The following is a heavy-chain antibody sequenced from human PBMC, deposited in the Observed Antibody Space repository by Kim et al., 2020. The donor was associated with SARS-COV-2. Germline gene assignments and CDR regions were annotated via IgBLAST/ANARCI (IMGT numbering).Heavy chain of an antibody. CDR1: GFTFSSYS. J-gene: IGHJ4*02. Sequence: GGSLRLSCAASGFTFSSYSMNWVRQAPGRGLEWVSYISSSSRTIYYADSVKGRFTISRDNAENSLYLQMNSLRDEDTAVYYCARDGWRYYDSSGYYSDYWGQGTLVTVSS. D-gene: IGHD3-22*01. CDR3: ARDGWRYYDSSGYYSDY. CDR2: ISSSSRTI. V-gene: IGHV3-48*02.